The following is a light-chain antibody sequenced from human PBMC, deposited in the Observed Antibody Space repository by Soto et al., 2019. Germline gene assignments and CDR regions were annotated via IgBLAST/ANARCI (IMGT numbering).Light chain of an antibody. Sequence: QSVLTQSSSASASLGSSVKLTCTLSSGHSSYIIAWHQQQPGKAPRYLMKLDGSGSYNKGSGVPDRFSGSSSGADRYLTISNLQSEDEADYYCETWDSNTRVVCVGGTQVTVL. J-gene: IGLJ2*01. CDR3: ETWDSNTRVV. V-gene: IGLV4-60*03. CDR2: LDGSGSY. CDR1: SGHSSYI.